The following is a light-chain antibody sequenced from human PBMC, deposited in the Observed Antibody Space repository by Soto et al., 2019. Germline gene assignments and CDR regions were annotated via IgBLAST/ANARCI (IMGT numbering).Light chain of an antibody. CDR3: QQRSIWPWT. CDR1: QTVSSSY. J-gene: IGKJ1*01. Sequence: EIVLTQSPGTLSLSPGERATLSCRASQTVSSSYLAWYQQKPGQAPRLLIYGASTRATGIPGRFSGSASGTDFTLTISRLEPEDFAVYYCQQRSIWPWTFGQGTKVEIK. CDR2: GAS. V-gene: IGKV3D-20*02.